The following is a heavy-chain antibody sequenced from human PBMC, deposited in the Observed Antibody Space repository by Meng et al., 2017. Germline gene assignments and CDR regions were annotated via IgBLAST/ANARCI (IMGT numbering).Heavy chain of an antibody. CDR1: GDSVSSNSAA. D-gene: IGHD2-15*01. J-gene: IGHJ4*02. V-gene: IGHV6-1*01. Sequence: VQLQQSGPGLGQPSQTLSLTCAISGDSVSSNSAAWNWIRQSPSRGLEWLGRTYYRSKWYNEYTVSVKSRITINPDTSKNQFSLQLNSVTPEDTAVYYCARAYCSGGSCEFDYWGQGTLVTVSS. CDR3: ARAYCSGGSCEFDY. CDR2: TYYRSKWYN.